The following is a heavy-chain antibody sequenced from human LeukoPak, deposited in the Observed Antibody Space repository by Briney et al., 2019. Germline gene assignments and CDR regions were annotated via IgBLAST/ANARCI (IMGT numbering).Heavy chain of an antibody. CDR2: IYYSGST. D-gene: IGHD6-19*01. V-gene: IGHV4-39*01. Sequence: SETLSLTCTVSGGSISSSSYYWGWIRQPPGKGLEWIGSIYYSGSTYYNPSLKSRVTISVDTSKNQFSLKLNSVTAADTAVYYCVKDSSHLDYWGQGTRVTVSS. CDR3: VKDSSHLDY. J-gene: IGHJ4*02. CDR1: GGSISSSSYY.